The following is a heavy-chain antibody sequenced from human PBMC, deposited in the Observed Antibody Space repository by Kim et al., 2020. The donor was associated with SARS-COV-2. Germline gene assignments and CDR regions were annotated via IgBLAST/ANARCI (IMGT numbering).Heavy chain of an antibody. CDR1: GFTFSSYW. D-gene: IGHD2-15*01. J-gene: IGHJ6*02. CDR2: IKQDGSEK. Sequence: GGSLRLSCAASGFTFSSYWMSWVRQAPGKGLEWVANIKQDGSEKYYVDSVKGRFTISRDNAKNSLYLQMNSLRAEDTAVYYCAREFLEDGYYYGMDVWGQGTTVTVSS. V-gene: IGHV3-7*03. CDR3: AREFLEDGYYYGMDV.